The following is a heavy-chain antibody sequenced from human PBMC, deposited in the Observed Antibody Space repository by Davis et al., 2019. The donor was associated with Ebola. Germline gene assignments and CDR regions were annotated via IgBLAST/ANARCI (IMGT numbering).Heavy chain of an antibody. CDR2: IKTDGSST. V-gene: IGHV3-74*01. CDR3: ASVAYGDSWRWFDP. J-gene: IGHJ5*02. CDR1: GFTFSSYW. D-gene: IGHD4-17*01. Sequence: PGGSLRLSCAASGFTFSSYWMHWVRHAPGTGLVWVSRIKTDGSSTNYADSVKGRFTISRANAKNTLHLQMNSLRAEDTAVYYCASVAYGDSWRWFDPWGQGTLVTVSS.